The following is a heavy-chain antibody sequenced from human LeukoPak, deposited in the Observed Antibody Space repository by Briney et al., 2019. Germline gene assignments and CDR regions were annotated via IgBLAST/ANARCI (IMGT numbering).Heavy chain of an antibody. CDR1: GGSISSSSYY. CDR3: ARPGLGSSGYYY. J-gene: IGHJ4*02. V-gene: IGHV4-39*01. D-gene: IGHD3-22*01. Sequence: SETLSLTCTVSGGSISSSSYYWGWIRQPPGKGLEWIGSIYYSGSTYYNPSLKSRVTISVDTSKNQFSLKLSSVTAADTAVYYCARPGLGSSGYYYWGQGTLVTVSS. CDR2: IYYSGST.